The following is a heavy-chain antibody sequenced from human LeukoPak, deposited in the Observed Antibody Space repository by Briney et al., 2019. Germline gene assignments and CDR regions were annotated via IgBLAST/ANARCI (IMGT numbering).Heavy chain of an antibody. V-gene: IGHV2-5*02. CDR3: AHLKWRSFAFDF. J-gene: IGHJ3*01. D-gene: IGHD2-8*01. CDR2: IYWDDGD. CDR1: GFSLSTSEVG. Sequence: SGPTLVKPTQTLTLTCTFSGFSLSTSEVGVGWIRQPPGKALEWLALIYWDDGDRYSPSLKSRLTITKDTSKNQVVLTMTNMDPVDTATYYCAHLKWRSFAFDFWGQGTMVTVSS.